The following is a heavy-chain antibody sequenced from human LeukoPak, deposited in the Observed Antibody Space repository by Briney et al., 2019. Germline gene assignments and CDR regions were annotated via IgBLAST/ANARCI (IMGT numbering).Heavy chain of an antibody. CDR2: IYPGDSDT. J-gene: IGHJ6*03. D-gene: IGHD3-10*01. V-gene: IGHV5-51*01. CDR3: ARLPMVRGVITPHYYMDV. CDR1: GYSFTSYW. Sequence: GESLKISCKGSGYSFTSYWIGWVRQMPGKGLEWMGIIYPGDSDTRYSPSFQGQVTISADKSISTAYLQWSSLKASDTAMYYCARLPMVRGVITPHYYMDVWGKGTTVTVSS.